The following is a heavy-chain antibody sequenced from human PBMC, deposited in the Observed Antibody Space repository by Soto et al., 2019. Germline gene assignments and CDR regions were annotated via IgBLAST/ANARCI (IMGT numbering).Heavy chain of an antibody. CDR1: GFTFSSYG. CDR3: ARDVDTASHLNWFDP. J-gene: IGHJ5*02. Sequence: PGGSLRLSCAASGFTFSSYGMHWVRQAPGKGLEWVAVIWYDGSNKYYADSVKGRFTISRDNSKNTLYLQMNSLRAEDTAVYYCARDVDTASHLNWFDPWGQGTLVTVSS. V-gene: IGHV3-33*01. D-gene: IGHD5-18*01. CDR2: IWYDGSNK.